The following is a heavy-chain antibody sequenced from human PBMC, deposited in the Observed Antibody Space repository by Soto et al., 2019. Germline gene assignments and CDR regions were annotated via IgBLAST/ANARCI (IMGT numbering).Heavy chain of an antibody. CDR3: ASNAWLASRDGIDV. V-gene: IGHV1-2*02. D-gene: IGHD6-19*01. CDR2: INPNSGGT. CDR1: GYTFTGYY. J-gene: IGHJ6*02. Sequence: ASVKVSCKASGYTFTGYYMHWVRQAPGQGLEWMGWINPNSGGTNYAQKFQGRVSMTRDTSISSAYMELRRLRSDDTAVYYCASNAWLASRDGIDVWGQGTTVTVSS.